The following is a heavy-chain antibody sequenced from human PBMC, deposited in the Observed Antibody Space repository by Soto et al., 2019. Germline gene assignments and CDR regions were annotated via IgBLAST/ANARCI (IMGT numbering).Heavy chain of an antibody. V-gene: IGHV1-2*02. D-gene: IGHD3-9*01. CDR3: ARPPGYISDWYYFDL. CDR2: ISPRSGGT. Sequence: ASVKVSCKASGYTFIDYYMHWVRQAGGQGFEWMGRISPRSGGTNYAQKFQGRVTMTWDTSLNTAYMELSSLISEDTAVYYCARPPGYISDWYYFDLWGQGTLVTVSS. J-gene: IGHJ4*02. CDR1: GYTFIDYY.